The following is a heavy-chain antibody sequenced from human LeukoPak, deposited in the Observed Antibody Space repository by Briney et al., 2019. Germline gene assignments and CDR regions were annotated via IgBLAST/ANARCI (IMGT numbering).Heavy chain of an antibody. V-gene: IGHV3-48*03. CDR2: ISSSGSTI. J-gene: IGHJ4*02. Sequence: GGSLRLSSAASGFTFSSYEMNWVRQAPGKGLEWVSYISSSGSTIYYADSVKGRFTISRDNAKNSLYLQMNSLRAEDTAVYYCATGNVGAPFDYWGQGTLVTVSS. D-gene: IGHD1-26*01. CDR3: ATGNVGAPFDY. CDR1: GFTFSSYE.